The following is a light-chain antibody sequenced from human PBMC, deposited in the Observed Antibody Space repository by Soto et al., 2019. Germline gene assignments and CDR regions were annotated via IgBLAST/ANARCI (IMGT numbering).Light chain of an antibody. Sequence: QSVLTQPASLPGSPGQSITISCTGTSSDIGAYDYVSWFQQHPGKAPKLMISEVNNRPSGVSNRFSGSKSGNTAYLTISGLQVEDEAAYFCFSFTTTSTHVFGTGTKVTV. CDR1: SSDIGAYDY. CDR2: EVN. CDR3: FSFTTTSTHV. J-gene: IGLJ1*01. V-gene: IGLV2-14*01.